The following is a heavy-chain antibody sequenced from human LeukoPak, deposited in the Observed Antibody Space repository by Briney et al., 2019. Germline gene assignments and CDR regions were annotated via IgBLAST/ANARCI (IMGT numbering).Heavy chain of an antibody. CDR3: ARGNEYFDWLSAVDY. CDR1: GFTFSTCP. V-gene: IGHV3-23*01. D-gene: IGHD3-9*01. CDR2: ISFSGDAT. Sequence: QTGGSLRLSCAASGFTFSTCPLAWVRQAPGKGLEWVSTISFSGDATYYADSVKGRFTISRDNSKNTLYLQMNSLRAEDTAVYYCARGNEYFDWLSAVDYWGQGTLVTVSS. J-gene: IGHJ4*02.